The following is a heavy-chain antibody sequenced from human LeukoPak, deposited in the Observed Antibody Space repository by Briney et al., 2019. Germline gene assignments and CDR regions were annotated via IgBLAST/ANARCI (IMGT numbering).Heavy chain of an antibody. V-gene: IGHV3-30*02. CDR1: GFTFSNYG. CDR2: IRYDGFNK. Sequence: GGSLRLSCAASGFTFSNYGMHWVRRAPGKGLEWVASIRYDGFNKYYADSLKGRFTISRDNSKNTLYLQMNSLRAEDTAVYYCAKKTIVGATVDAFDIWGQGTMVIVSS. CDR3: AKKTIVGATVDAFDI. D-gene: IGHD1-26*01. J-gene: IGHJ3*02.